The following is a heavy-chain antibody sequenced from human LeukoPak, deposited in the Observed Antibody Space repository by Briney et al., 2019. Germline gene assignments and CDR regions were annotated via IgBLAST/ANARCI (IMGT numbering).Heavy chain of an antibody. CDR3: VKVRGLRGCYRLFEY. J-gene: IGHJ4*02. D-gene: IGHD3-16*01. Sequence: YCVSSGFIHSDIPMRRVRQAPGKGMERVATSSGSGRSTYYVDSVKGRFTISRDNSESTLFLQMSSLRVEDTALYFCVKVRGLRGCYRLFEYWGRGTLVTVSS. CDR1: GFIHSDIP. CDR2: SSGSGRST. V-gene: IGHV3-23*01.